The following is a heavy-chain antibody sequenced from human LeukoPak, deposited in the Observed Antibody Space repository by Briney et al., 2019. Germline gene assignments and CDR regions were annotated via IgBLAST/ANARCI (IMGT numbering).Heavy chain of an antibody. D-gene: IGHD3/OR15-3a*01. V-gene: IGHV4-34*01. J-gene: IGHJ4*02. CDR1: SGSFSAYY. CDR2: IDPRGST. CDR3: AGGLGPNSR. Sequence: PSETLSLTCAVYSGSFSAYYWSCIRQPPGKGLEWIGQIDPRGSTNYNPSLKSRVTISVDTSKTQLSVKLSSVTAADTAVYYCAGGLGPNSRWGQGTLVTVSS.